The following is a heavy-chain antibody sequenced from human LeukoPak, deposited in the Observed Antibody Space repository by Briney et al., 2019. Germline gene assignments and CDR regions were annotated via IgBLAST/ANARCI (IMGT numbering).Heavy chain of an antibody. CDR1: GGSISSSGYY. D-gene: IGHD6-19*01. CDR2: IHYSGST. Sequence: PSETLSLTCTVSGGSISSSGYYWGWKRQPPGKGLEWIGSIHYSGSTYYNPSLKSRVTISVDTSKNQFSLKLRSVTAADTAVYYCARSNYSSGFYFDYWGQGTLVTVSS. V-gene: IGHV4-39*01. J-gene: IGHJ4*02. CDR3: ARSNYSSGFYFDY.